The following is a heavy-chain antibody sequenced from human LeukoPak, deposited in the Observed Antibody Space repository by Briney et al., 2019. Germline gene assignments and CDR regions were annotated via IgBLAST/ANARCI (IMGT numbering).Heavy chain of an antibody. V-gene: IGHV4-59*12. D-gene: IGHD1-26*01. Sequence: SETLSLTCTVSDDSISTYYWSWIRQPPGKGLEWIGYSYYSGSTNYNPSLKSRVTISVATSKNQFSLKLSSVTAADTAVYFCARDLSGGVGPYYWGQGILVTVSS. CDR3: ARDLSGGVGPYY. CDR2: SYYSGST. CDR1: DDSISTYY. J-gene: IGHJ4*02.